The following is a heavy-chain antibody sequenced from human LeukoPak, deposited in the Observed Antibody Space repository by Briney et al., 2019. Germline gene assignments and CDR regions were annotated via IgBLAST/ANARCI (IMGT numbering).Heavy chain of an antibody. Sequence: GGSLRLSCAASGFTFSSYSMNWVRQAPGKGLEWVSSISSSSSYIYYADSVKGRFTISRDNAKNSLYLQMNSLRAEDTAVYYCARASKWGSITFDYWGQGALVTVSS. CDR3: ARASKWGSITFDY. CDR2: ISSSSSYI. CDR1: GFTFSSYS. J-gene: IGHJ4*02. D-gene: IGHD7-27*01. V-gene: IGHV3-21*01.